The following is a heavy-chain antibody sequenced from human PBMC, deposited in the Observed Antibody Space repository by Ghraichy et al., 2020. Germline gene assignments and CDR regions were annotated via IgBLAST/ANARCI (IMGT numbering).Heavy chain of an antibody. CDR1: GGSISSYY. V-gene: IGHV4-4*07. CDR2: IYTSGST. Sequence: SETLSLTCTVSGGSISSYYWSWIRQPAGKGLEWIGRIYTSGSTNYNPSLKSRVTMSVDTSKNQFSLKLSSVTAADTAVYYCARERSSSWYGNWFDPWGQGTLVTVSS. J-gene: IGHJ5*02. D-gene: IGHD6-13*01. CDR3: ARERSSSWYGNWFDP.